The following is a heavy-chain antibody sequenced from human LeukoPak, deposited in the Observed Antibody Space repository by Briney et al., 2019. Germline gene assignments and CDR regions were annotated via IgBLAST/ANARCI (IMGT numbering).Heavy chain of an antibody. V-gene: IGHV3-30*01. CDR1: GFTFSSYA. D-gene: IGHD3-16*01. Sequence: GRSLRLSCAASGFTFSSYAMHWVRQAPGKGQEWVAVISYDGSNKYYADSVKGRFTISRDNSKNTLYLQMNSLRAEDTAVYYCARAGGFKSTLDYWGQGTLVTVSS. CDR3: ARAGGFKSTLDY. J-gene: IGHJ4*02. CDR2: ISYDGSNK.